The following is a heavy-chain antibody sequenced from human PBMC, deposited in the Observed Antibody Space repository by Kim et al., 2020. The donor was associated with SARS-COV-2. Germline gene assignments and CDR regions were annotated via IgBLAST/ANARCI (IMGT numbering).Heavy chain of an antibody. CDR1: GYTFTGYY. V-gene: IGHV1-2*02. D-gene: IGHD6-13*01. CDR3: ARDSSSWFYYYYYGMDV. Sequence: ASVKVSCKASGYTFTGYYMHWVRQAPGQGLEWMGWINPNSGGTNYAQKFQGRVTMTRDTSISTAYMELSRLRSDDTAVYYCARDSSSWFYYYYYGMDVWGQGTTVTVSS. J-gene: IGHJ6*02. CDR2: INPNSGGT.